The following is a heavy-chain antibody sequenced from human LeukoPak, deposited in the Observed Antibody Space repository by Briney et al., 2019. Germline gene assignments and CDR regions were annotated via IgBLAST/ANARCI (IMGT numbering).Heavy chain of an antibody. Sequence: GGSLRLSCAASGFTFSDYWMSWMRQAPGKGLEWVAVISYDGSNKYYADSVKGRFTISRDNSKNTLYLQMSSLRAEDTAVYYCARAIAAAGRWSLDDWGQGTLVTVSS. J-gene: IGHJ4*02. V-gene: IGHV3-30-3*01. CDR3: ARAIAAAGRWSLDD. CDR1: GFTFSDYW. D-gene: IGHD6-13*01. CDR2: ISYDGSNK.